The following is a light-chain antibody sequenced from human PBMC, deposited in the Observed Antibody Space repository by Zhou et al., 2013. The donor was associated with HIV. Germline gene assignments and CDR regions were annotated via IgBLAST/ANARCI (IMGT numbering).Light chain of an antibody. CDR1: QGIGSW. Sequence: DIQMTQSPSSVSASVGDRVTISCRASQGIGSWLAWFQQKPGKAPKLLIFAASSLQSGVPSRFSGSGSGTEFTLSISSLQPGDFATYYCQQANSFPWTFGQGTKVEVK. CDR3: QQANSFPWT. V-gene: IGKV1-12*02. CDR2: AAS. J-gene: IGKJ1*01.